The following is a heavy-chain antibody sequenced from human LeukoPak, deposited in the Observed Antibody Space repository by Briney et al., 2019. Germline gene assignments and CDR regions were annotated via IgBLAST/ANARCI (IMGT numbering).Heavy chain of an antibody. V-gene: IGHV3-30-3*01. CDR2: ISYDGSNK. CDR1: GFTFSSYA. J-gene: IGHJ4*02. CDR3: ARDYYDSSGYFN. D-gene: IGHD3-22*01. Sequence: GRSLRLSCAASGFTFSSYAMHWVRQAPGKGLEWVAVISYDGSNKYYADSVKGRFTISRDNSKNTLYLQMNSLRAEGTAVYYCARDYYDSSGYFNWGQGTLVTVSS.